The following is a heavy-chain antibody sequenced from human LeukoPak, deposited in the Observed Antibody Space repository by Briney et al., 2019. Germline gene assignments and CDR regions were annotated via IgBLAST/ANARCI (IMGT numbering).Heavy chain of an antibody. CDR1: GFTFSSNW. D-gene: IGHD6-19*01. Sequence: PGGPLRLSCAAPGFTFSSNWMSWVRQAPGKGLNGVANIKQDGSEKYYVDSVKGRFTISRDNARNSLYLQMNSLRAEDTAVYYCARGTIAVAGTDYWGQGTLVTVSS. J-gene: IGHJ4*02. CDR2: IKQDGSEK. CDR3: ARGTIAVAGTDY. V-gene: IGHV3-7*01.